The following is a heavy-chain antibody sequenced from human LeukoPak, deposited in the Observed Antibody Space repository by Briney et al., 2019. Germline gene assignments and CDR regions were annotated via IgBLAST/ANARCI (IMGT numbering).Heavy chain of an antibody. CDR2: ISGSGGRT. Sequence: QSGGSLRLSCAASGFTFSSYAMSWVRQPPGKGLEWVSAISGSGGRTYYAHSVKGRFTISRDNSKNTLYLQMSSLRADDTALFYCAKPAYYSDSGSFPTQYYFDYWGQGTLVTVSS. D-gene: IGHD3-10*01. V-gene: IGHV3-23*01. CDR3: AKPAYYSDSGSFPTQYYFDY. CDR1: GFTFSSYA. J-gene: IGHJ4*02.